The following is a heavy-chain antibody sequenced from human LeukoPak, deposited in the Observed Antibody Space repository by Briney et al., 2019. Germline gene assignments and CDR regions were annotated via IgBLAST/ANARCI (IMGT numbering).Heavy chain of an antibody. CDR1: GYTFTGYY. CDR3: ARMRLLWFGEGMDV. Sequence: ASVKVSCKASGYTFTGYYMHWVRQAPGQGLEWMGWINPNSGGTNYAQKFQGWVTMTRDTSISTAYMELSRLRSDDTAVYYCARMRLLWFGEGMDVWGQGTTVTVSS. J-gene: IGHJ6*02. V-gene: IGHV1-2*04. CDR2: INPNSGGT. D-gene: IGHD3-10*01.